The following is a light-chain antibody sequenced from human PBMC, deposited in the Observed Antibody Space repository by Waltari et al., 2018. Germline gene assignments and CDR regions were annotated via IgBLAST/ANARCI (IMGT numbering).Light chain of an antibody. Sequence: NFMLTQPHSVPEPPGRTGTISCTGSSGSIDRNYAQCDEQRPGSAPTTGIDEVNQRPSGVPVRFSGSIDSSSNSASLTISGLKTEDEADYYCQSYDSSNRWVFGGGTKLTVL. CDR3: QSYDSSNRWV. CDR1: SGSIDRNY. CDR2: EVN. J-gene: IGLJ3*02. V-gene: IGLV6-57*02.